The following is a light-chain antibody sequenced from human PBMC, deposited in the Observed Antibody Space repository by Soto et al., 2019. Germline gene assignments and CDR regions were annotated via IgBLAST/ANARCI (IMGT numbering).Light chain of an antibody. CDR1: QSISSW. CDR2: DAS. J-gene: IGKJ2*01. Sequence: DIQMTQSPSTLSASVGDRVTITCRASQSISSWLAWYQQKPGKAPKLLIYDASSLERGVPSRFSGSGSATEFTLTISGLQPDDFATYYCQQYKDYVYTFGQGTKVDIK. V-gene: IGKV1-5*01. CDR3: QQYKDYVYT.